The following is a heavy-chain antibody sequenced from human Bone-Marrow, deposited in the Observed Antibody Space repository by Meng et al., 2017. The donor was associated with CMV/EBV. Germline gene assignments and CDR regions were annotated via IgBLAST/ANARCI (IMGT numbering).Heavy chain of an antibody. CDR1: GFTFSSYA. V-gene: IGHV3-30*04. CDR3: AKETRGSIDY. D-gene: IGHD3-10*01. Sequence: GESLKISCAASGFTFSSYAMHWVRQAPGKGLEWVAVISYDGSNKYYADSVKGRFTISRDNSKNTLYLQMNSLRAEDTAVYYCAKETRGSIDYWGQGTLVTVYS. CDR2: ISYDGSNK. J-gene: IGHJ4*02.